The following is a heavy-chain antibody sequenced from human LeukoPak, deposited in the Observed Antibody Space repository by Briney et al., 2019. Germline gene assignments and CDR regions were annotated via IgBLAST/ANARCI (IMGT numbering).Heavy chain of an antibody. CDR2: VRYDGSNK. CDR3: TKGGSNSWDYFDY. J-gene: IGHJ4*02. CDR1: GFSFSSYG. D-gene: IGHD6-13*01. Sequence: GGSLRLSCAASGFSFSSYGMHWVRQAPGKGLEWVAFVRYDGSNKYEDSVRGRFTISRDNSKNTMYLQMNGLRAEDTAVYYCTKGGSNSWDYFDYWGQGTLVTVSS. V-gene: IGHV3-30*02.